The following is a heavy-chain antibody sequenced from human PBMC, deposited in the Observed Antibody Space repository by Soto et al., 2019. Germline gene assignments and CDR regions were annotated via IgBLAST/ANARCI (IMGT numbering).Heavy chain of an antibody. CDR1: GGSVSSGSYY. CDR2: IYYSGST. J-gene: IGHJ4*02. Sequence: PSETLSLTCTVSGGSVSSGSYYWSWIRQPPGKGLEWIGYIYYSGSTNYNPSLKSRVTISVDTSKNQFSLKLSSVTAADTAVYYCAREPASRDYDFWSGPTEYFDYWGQGTLVTVSS. D-gene: IGHD3-3*01. CDR3: AREPASRDYDFWSGPTEYFDY. V-gene: IGHV4-61*01.